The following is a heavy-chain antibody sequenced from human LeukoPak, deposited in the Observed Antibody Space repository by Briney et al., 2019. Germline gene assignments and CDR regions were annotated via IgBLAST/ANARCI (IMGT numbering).Heavy chain of an antibody. V-gene: IGHV4-39*07. D-gene: IGHD3-22*01. CDR2: IYYSGST. CDR1: GGSISSSSYY. CDR3: ARVSYNYDSSGYYLPSYYYYMDV. J-gene: IGHJ6*03. Sequence: PSETLSLTCTVSGGSISSSSYYWGWIRQPPGKGLEWIGSIYYSGSTYYKPSLKSRVTISVDTSKNQFSLKLSSVTAADTAVYYCARVSYNYDSSGYYLPSYYYYMDVWGKGTTVTVSS.